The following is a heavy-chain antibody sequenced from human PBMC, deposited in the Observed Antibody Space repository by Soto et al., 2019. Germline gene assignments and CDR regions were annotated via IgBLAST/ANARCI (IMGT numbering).Heavy chain of an antibody. V-gene: IGHV3-33*01. CDR1: GFTFSSYG. D-gene: IGHD2-2*01. J-gene: IGHJ4*02. Sequence: QVQLVESGGGVVQPGRSLRLSCAASGFTFSSYGMHWVRQAPGKGLEWVAVIWYDGSNKYYADSVKGRFTISGDNSKNTLYLQMNSLRAEDTAVYYCARDITVVPAALIDYWGQGTLVTVSS. CDR2: IWYDGSNK. CDR3: ARDITVVPAALIDY.